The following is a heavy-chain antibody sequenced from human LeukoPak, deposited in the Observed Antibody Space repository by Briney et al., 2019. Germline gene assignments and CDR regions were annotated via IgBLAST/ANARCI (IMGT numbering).Heavy chain of an antibody. CDR2: ISYDGSNK. V-gene: IGHV3-30*18. CDR3: AKSPAKSGYDPTYLY. D-gene: IGHD5-12*01. J-gene: IGHJ4*02. Sequence: PGGSLRLSCAASGFTFSSYGVHWVRQAPGKGLEWVAVISYDGSNKYYADSVKGRFTISRDNSKNTLYLQMNSLRAEDTAVYYCAKSPAKSGYDPTYLYWGQGTLVTVSS. CDR1: GFTFSSYG.